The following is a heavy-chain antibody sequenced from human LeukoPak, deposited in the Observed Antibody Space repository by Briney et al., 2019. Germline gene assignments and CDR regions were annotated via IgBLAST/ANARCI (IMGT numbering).Heavy chain of an antibody. V-gene: IGHV4-4*02. CDR1: GGSISSSNW. CDR3: AREELGGERGIDY. Sequence: PSGTLSLTCAVSGGSISSSNWWSWVRQPPGKGLEWIGEIYHSGSTNYNPSLKSRVTISVDKSKNQFSLKLSSVTAADTAVYYCAREELGGERGIDYWGQGTLVTVSS. CDR2: IYHSGST. D-gene: IGHD3-10*01. J-gene: IGHJ4*02.